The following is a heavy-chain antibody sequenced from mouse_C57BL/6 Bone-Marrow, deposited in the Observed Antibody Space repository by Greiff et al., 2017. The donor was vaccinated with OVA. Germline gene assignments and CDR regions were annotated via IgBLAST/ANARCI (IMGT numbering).Heavy chain of an antibody. CDR3: ARCYYVYFDF. D-gene: IGHD1-1*01. V-gene: IGHV1-9*01. J-gene: IGHJ1*03. CDR2: ILPGSGST. CDR1: GYSFTGYW. Sequence: QVQLQQSGAELMKPGASVKLSCKATGYSFTGYWIEWVKQRPGHGLEWIGEILPGSGSTTYNEKFKGKATFTADTSSNTAYMQLSSLTTEDSAIYYGARCYYVYFDFWGTGTTVTGSS.